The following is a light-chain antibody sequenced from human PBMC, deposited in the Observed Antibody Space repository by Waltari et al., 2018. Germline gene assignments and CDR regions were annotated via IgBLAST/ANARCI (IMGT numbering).Light chain of an antibody. V-gene: IGLV2-8*01. Sequence: QSALTQPPSASGSPGQSVTIPCTGTSSDVGGYNYFSWYQQHPGKVPKVIIYEVTKRPSGVPDRFSGSKSGNTASLTVSGLQAEDEADYYCTSYAGSNNYVFGTGTKVTVL. CDR2: EVT. CDR1: SSDVGGYNY. CDR3: TSYAGSNNYV. J-gene: IGLJ1*01.